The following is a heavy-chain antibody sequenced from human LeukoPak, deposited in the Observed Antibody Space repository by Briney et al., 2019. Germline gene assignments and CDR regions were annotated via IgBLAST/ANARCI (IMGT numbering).Heavy chain of an antibody. J-gene: IGHJ4*02. V-gene: IGHV1-69*13. CDR3: ARVRSGYYSD. CDR1: GNSLTEMS. D-gene: IGHD3-3*01. CDR2: IIPIFGTA. Sequence: SVKVSCKVSGNSLTEMSMHWVRQAPGQGLEWMGGIIPIFGTANYAQKFQGRVTITADESTSTAYMELSSLRSEDTAVYYCARVRSGYYSDWGQGTLVTVSS.